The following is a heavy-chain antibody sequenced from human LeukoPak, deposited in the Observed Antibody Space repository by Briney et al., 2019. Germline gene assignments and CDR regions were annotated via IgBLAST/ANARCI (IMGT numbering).Heavy chain of an antibody. CDR1: GDSISSGSYY. Sequence: SQTLSLTCTVSGDSISSGSYYWSWIRQPAGKGLEWNGRIYSNGDTKFNPSLKSRVTISLDTSKNQFSLKLSSATAADTAVYYCASRHSKQQPYYYYMDIWGKGTTVTVSS. V-gene: IGHV4-61*02. CDR3: ASRHSKQQPYYYYMDI. CDR2: IYSNGDT. J-gene: IGHJ6*03. D-gene: IGHD6-13*01.